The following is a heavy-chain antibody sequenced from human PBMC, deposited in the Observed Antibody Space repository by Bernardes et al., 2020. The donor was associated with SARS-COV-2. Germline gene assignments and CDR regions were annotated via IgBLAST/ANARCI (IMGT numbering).Heavy chain of an antibody. V-gene: IGHV3-7*01. D-gene: IGHD6-19*01. CDR1: GFTFSSYW. CDR2: IKQDGSEK. Sequence: GSLRLSCAASGFTFSSYWMSWVRQAPGKGLEWVANIKQDGSEKYYVDSVKGRFTISRDNAKNSLYLQMNSLRAEDTAVYYCARDAVAVAGTNYYYYGMDVWGQGTTVTVSS. CDR3: ARDAVAVAGTNYYYYGMDV. J-gene: IGHJ6*02.